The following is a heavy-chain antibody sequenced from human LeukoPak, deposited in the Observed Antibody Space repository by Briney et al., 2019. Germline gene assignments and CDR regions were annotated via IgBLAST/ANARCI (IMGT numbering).Heavy chain of an antibody. Sequence: GESLRISCKGSGYSFTSYWISWGRQMPGKGRGWMGRIDPSDSYTNYSPSFQGHVTISADKSISTAYLQWSSLKASDTAMYYCARHRWLRVFDYWGQGTLVTVSS. CDR1: GYSFTSYW. V-gene: IGHV5-10-1*01. CDR2: IDPSDSYT. CDR3: ARHRWLRVFDY. D-gene: IGHD5-12*01. J-gene: IGHJ4*02.